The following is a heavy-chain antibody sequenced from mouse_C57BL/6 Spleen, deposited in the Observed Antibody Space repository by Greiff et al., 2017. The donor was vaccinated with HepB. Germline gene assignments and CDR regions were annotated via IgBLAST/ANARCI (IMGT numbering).Heavy chain of an antibody. V-gene: IGHV5-6*02. Sequence: EVKLVESGGDLVKPGGSLKLSCAASGFTFSSYGMSWVRQTPDKRLEWVATISSGGSYTYYPDSVKGRFTISRDNAKNTLYLQMSSLKSEDTAMYYCARHLITTVVHYAMDYWGQGTSVTVSS. CDR3: ARHLITTVVHYAMDY. D-gene: IGHD1-1*01. J-gene: IGHJ4*01. CDR2: ISSGGSYT. CDR1: GFTFSSYG.